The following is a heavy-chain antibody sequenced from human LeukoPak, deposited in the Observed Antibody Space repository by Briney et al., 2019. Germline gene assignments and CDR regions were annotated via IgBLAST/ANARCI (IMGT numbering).Heavy chain of an antibody. CDR3: TKDMGPHGDYANDY. CDR2: ISGVGGST. V-gene: IGHV3-43*02. CDR1: GFTFDDYA. J-gene: IGHJ4*02. D-gene: IGHD4-17*01. Sequence: PRGSPRLSCAASGFTFDDYAMHRVRQAPGKGLEWVSLISGVGGSTYYADSVKGRFTISRDNSKNSLYLQMNSLRTEDTALYYCTKDMGPHGDYANDYWGQGTLVTVSS.